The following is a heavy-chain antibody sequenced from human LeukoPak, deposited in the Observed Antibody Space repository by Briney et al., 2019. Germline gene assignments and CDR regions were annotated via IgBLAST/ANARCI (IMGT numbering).Heavy chain of an antibody. D-gene: IGHD2-2*01. V-gene: IGHV3-30*04. CDR2: ISYDGPNK. Sequence: GWSLRLSFAASGFTFSTYAMHWVRQAPGRGLAGVAVISYDGPNKRYADSVNGRFTISRDNSKNTLYLKMNSQRAEDTAVFYCARDSSQYCASTSCNAPPDYWGQGTLVTVSS. CDR1: GFTFSTYA. J-gene: IGHJ4*02. CDR3: ARDSSQYCASTSCNAPPDY.